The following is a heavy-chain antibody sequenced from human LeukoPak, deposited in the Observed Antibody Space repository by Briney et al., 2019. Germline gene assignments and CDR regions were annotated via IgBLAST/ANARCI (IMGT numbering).Heavy chain of an antibody. CDR2: IIPIFGTA. CDR1: GGTFSSYA. Sequence: ASVKVSCKASGGTFSSYAISWVRQAPGQGLEWMGGIIPIFGTANYAQKFQGRVTITTDESTSTAYMELSSLRSEDTAVYYCARAVSTVVTPKYYYYYYMDVWGKGTTVTVSS. CDR3: ARAVSTVVTPKYYYYYYMDV. V-gene: IGHV1-69*05. J-gene: IGHJ6*03. D-gene: IGHD4-23*01.